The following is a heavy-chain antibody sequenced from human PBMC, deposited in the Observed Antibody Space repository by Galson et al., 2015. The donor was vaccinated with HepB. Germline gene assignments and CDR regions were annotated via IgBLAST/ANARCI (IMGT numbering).Heavy chain of an antibody. D-gene: IGHD3-22*01. CDR1: GFTFSSYW. J-gene: IGHJ6*02. CDR2: IKQDGSEK. Sequence: SLRLSCAASGFTFSSYWMSWVRQAPGKGLEWVANIKQDGSEKYYVDSVKGRFTISRDNAKNSLYLQMNSLRAEDTAVYYCARVGGLYYYDSIGTEIYYYYYGMDVWGQGTTVTVSS. CDR3: ARVGGLYYYDSIGTEIYYYYYGMDV. V-gene: IGHV3-7*03.